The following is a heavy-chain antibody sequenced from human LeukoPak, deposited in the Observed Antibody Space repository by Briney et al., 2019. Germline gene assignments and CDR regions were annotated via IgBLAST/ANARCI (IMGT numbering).Heavy chain of an antibody. CDR1: GGSISSGGYY. CDR2: IYYSGST. Sequence: SETLSLTCTVSGGSISSGGYYWSWIRQHPGKGLEWIGYIYYSGSTYYNPSLKSRVTISVDTSKNQFSLKLSSVTAADTAVYYCARAGLVVVPAALWFDPWGQGTLVTVSS. J-gene: IGHJ5*02. V-gene: IGHV4-31*03. CDR3: ARAGLVVVPAALWFDP. D-gene: IGHD2-2*01.